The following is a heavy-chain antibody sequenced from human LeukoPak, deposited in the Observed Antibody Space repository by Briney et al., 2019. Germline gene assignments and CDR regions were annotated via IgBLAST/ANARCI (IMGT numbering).Heavy chain of an antibody. V-gene: IGHV3-7*01. D-gene: IGHD6-6*01. CDR3: ARYSSSSGGAAYYLDY. J-gene: IGHJ4*01. CDR2: MRQDGSER. CDR1: GFTFSSYW. Sequence: PGGSLRLSCAASGFTFSSYWMSWVRQAPGKGLEWVANMRQDGSERYYVDSVKGRFTISRENAQNLLYLQINSLRSEDTAVYYCARYSSSSGGAAYYLDYWGHGTLVTASS.